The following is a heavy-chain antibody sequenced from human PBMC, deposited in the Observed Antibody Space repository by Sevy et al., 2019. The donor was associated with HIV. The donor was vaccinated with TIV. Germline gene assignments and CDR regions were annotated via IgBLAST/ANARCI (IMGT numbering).Heavy chain of an antibody. CDR1: GASISSYY. Sequence: SETLSLTCTVSGASISSYYWSWIRQPPGKGLEWIGYIYYSRSTNYNPSLKSRVTISVDMSKNQFSLKLSSVTAADTAMYYCARGHSGYDYWYYWGQGTLVTVSS. CDR3: ARGHSGYDYWYY. CDR2: IYYSRST. D-gene: IGHD5-12*01. V-gene: IGHV4-59*01. J-gene: IGHJ4*02.